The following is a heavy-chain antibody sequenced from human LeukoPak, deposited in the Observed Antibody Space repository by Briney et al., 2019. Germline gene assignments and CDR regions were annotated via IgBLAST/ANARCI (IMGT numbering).Heavy chain of an antibody. CDR3: ARVTCSSTSCLFDY. V-gene: IGHV4-61*02. J-gene: IGHJ4*02. Sequence: SQTLSLTCTVSGGSISSGSYYWSWIRQPAGKGLEWIGRIYTSGSTNYNPSLKSRVTISVDTSQNQFSLKLSSVTAADTAVYYCARVTCSSTSCLFDYWGQRTLVTVSS. D-gene: IGHD2-2*01. CDR2: IYTSGST. CDR1: GGSISSGSYY.